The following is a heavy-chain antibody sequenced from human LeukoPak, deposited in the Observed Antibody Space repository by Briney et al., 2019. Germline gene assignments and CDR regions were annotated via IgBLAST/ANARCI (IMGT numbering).Heavy chain of an antibody. V-gene: IGHV3-23*01. D-gene: IGHD3-3*01. CDR1: GFTFSSYA. J-gene: IGHJ6*02. Sequence: GSLRLSCVASGFTFSSYAMSWVRQAPGKGLEWVSAISGSDGRTYYADSVKGRFTISRDNSKNTLYLQMNSLRAEDTAVYYCVRGLVTRSLEWLMENFYYGMDVWGQGTTVTVSS. CDR3: VRGLVTRSLEWLMENFYYGMDV. CDR2: ISGSDGRT.